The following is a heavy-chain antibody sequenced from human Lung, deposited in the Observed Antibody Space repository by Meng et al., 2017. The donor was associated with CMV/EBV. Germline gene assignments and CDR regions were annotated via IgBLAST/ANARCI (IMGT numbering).Heavy chain of an antibody. J-gene: IGHJ6*02. D-gene: IGHD4-11*01. V-gene: IGHV3-13*01. CDR2: IGTAGDT. Sequence: GGSXRLXCAASGFTFSSYDMHWVRQATGKGLEWVSAIGTAGDTYYPGSVKGRFTISRENAKNSLYLQMNSLRAGDTAVYYCARSAKVTTLGSRYGMDVWXQGTXVTVSS. CDR1: GFTFSSYD. CDR3: ARSAKVTTLGSRYGMDV.